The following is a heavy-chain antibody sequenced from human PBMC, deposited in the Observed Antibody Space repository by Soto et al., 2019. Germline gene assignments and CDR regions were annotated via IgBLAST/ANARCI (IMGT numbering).Heavy chain of an antibody. CDR1: GYTFTSYG. V-gene: IGHV1-18*01. J-gene: IGHJ6*02. CDR2: ISAYNGNT. Sequence: QVQLVQSGAEVKKPGASVKVSCKASGYTFTSYGISWVRQAPGQGLEWMGWISAYNGNTNYAQKLQGRVTMTTDTSTSTAYMDLRSLRSDESAVYYCARDRGAYGMDVWGQGTTVTVSS. CDR3: ARDRGAYGMDV.